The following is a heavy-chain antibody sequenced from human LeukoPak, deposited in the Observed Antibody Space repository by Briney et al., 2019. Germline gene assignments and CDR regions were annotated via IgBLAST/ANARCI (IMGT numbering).Heavy chain of an antibody. CDR2: IYWDDEK. V-gene: IGHV2-5*02. D-gene: IGHD2-8*02. Sequence: SGPTLVKPTQTLTLTCTFSGFSLTTSGVGVGWTRQPPGKALEGLALIYWDDEKRYRPSLRTRLTITKDTSKSQVVLTMTNMDPVDTATYYCAHLYFYNTGGYSRAFDYWGQGTLVTVSS. CDR3: AHLYFYNTGGYSRAFDY. J-gene: IGHJ4*02. CDR1: GFSLTTSGVG.